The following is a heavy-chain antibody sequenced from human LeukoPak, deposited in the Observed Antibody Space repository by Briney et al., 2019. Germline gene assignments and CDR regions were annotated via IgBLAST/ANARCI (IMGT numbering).Heavy chain of an antibody. Sequence: SETLSLTCTVSGGSISSSSYYWGWIRQPPGKGLEWIGSIYYSGSTYYNPSLKSRVTISVDTSKSQFSLKLSSVTAADTAVYYCARSGGYDSSAWGQGTLVTVSS. V-gene: IGHV4-39*01. D-gene: IGHD3-22*01. J-gene: IGHJ5*02. CDR2: IYYSGST. CDR1: GGSISSSSYY. CDR3: ARSGGYDSSA.